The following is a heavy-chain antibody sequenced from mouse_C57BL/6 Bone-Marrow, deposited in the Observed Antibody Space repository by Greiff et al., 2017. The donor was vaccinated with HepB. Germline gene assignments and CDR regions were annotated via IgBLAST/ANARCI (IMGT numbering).Heavy chain of an antibody. Sequence: QVQLQQSGPELVKPGASVKISCTASGYAFSSSWMNWVKQRPGKGLEWIGRIYPGDGDTNYNGKFKGKATLTADKSSSTAYLQLSSLTSEDSAVYFCARSGYYGSSYSYYFDYWGQGTTLTVSS. J-gene: IGHJ2*01. CDR1: GYAFSSSW. D-gene: IGHD1-1*01. V-gene: IGHV1-82*01. CDR3: ARSGYYGSSYSYYFDY. CDR2: IYPGDGDT.